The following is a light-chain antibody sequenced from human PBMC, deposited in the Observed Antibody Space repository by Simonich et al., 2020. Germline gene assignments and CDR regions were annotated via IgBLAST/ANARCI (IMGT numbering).Light chain of an antibody. CDR2: WGS. CDR3: QQYYSTPPYT. J-gene: IGKJ2*01. CDR1: QSVLYSSNNTNY. Sequence: DIVMTQSPDSLAVSLGERAPINCKSSQSVLYSSNNTNYLAWYQQKPVPPPKLLIYWGSTRESGVPERFSGSGSGTDFTLTISSLQAEDVAVYYCQQYYSTPPYTFGQGTKLEIK. V-gene: IGKV4-1*01.